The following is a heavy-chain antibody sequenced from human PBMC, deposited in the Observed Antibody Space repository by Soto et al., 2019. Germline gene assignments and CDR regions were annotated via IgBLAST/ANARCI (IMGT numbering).Heavy chain of an antibody. CDR3: ARPRVHSRGWTPWDY. J-gene: IGHJ4*02. D-gene: IGHD6-19*01. Sequence: QLQLQESGPGLVKPSETLSLTCTVSGGSISSSSYYWGWIRQPPGKGLEWIGNIYYDGSTHYNPPLRSRVPISADPSKNQLALTVSSVSATDTAVYYCARPRVHSRGWTPWDYWGQGTLVTVSS. CDR2: IYYDGST. CDR1: GGSISSSSYY. V-gene: IGHV4-39*01.